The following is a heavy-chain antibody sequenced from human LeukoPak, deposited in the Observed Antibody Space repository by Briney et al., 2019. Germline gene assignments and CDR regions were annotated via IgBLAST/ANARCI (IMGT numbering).Heavy chain of an antibody. Sequence: PSETLSLTCTVAGSSISSGSYYWSWIRQPAGRGLEWIGRIYTSGSTNYNPSLKSRVTISVDTSKNQFSLKLSSVTAADTAVYYCARDSLATRTPFDYWGQGTLLTVSS. D-gene: IGHD5-24*01. J-gene: IGHJ4*02. V-gene: IGHV4-61*02. CDR3: ARDSLATRTPFDY. CDR2: IYTSGST. CDR1: GSSISSGSYY.